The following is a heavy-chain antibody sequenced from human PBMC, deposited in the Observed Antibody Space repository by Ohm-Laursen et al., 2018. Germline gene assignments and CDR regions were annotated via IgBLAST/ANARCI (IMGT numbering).Heavy chain of an antibody. V-gene: IGHV4-28*02. CDR1: GHSISNSNW. J-gene: IGHJ2*01. D-gene: IGHD3-22*01. Sequence: PSQTLSLTCNVSGHSISNSNWWGWIRQPTGKGLEWVGYLYYSGTTYYNPSLKSRVTISVDTSKNQFSLKLSPVTAADTAVYYCARVGVTMIVEPHWYFDLWGRGTLVTVSS. CDR2: LYYSGTT. CDR3: ARVGVTMIVEPHWYFDL.